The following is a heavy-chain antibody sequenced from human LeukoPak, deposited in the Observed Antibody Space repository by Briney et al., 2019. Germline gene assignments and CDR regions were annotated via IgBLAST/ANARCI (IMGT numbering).Heavy chain of an antibody. CDR2: ISGSGGST. J-gene: IGHJ4*02. D-gene: IGHD3-16*01. CDR3: VKGGGLPIRYYFDY. Sequence: PGGSLRLSCAASGFTFSSYAMSWVRQAPGKGLEWVSAISGSGGSTYYADSVKGRFTISRDNSKNRLYLQMSSLRAEDTAVYYCVKGGGLPIRYYFDYWGQGTLVTVSS. CDR1: GFTFSSYA. V-gene: IGHV3-23*01.